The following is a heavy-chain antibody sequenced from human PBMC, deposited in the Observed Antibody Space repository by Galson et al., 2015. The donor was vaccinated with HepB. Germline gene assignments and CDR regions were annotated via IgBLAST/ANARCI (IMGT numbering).Heavy chain of an antibody. CDR3: AKADFSPPGIAAAGTRGYFQH. J-gene: IGHJ1*01. CDR1: GFTFSSYG. CDR2: IRYDGSNK. V-gene: IGHV3-30*02. D-gene: IGHD6-13*01. Sequence: SLRLSCAASGFTFSSYGMHWVRQAPGKGLEWVAFIRYDGSNKYYADSVKGRFTISRDNSKNTLYLQMNSLRAEDTAVYYCAKADFSPPGIAAAGTRGYFQHWGQGTLVTVSS.